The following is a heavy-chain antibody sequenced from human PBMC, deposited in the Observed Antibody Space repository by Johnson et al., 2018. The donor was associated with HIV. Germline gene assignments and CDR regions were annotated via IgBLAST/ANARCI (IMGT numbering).Heavy chain of an antibody. CDR2: ISYDGSSK. Sequence: QVQLVESGGGVVQPGRSLRLACAASAFTFSNYAMHWVRQAPGKGLEWVAVISYDGSSKYYAESLKGRISISRDNSMNTLYLQMNSLRAEDTAVYYCASCEGDSSWRGAFDIWGQGTMVTVSS. CDR1: AFTFSNYA. CDR3: ASCEGDSSWRGAFDI. J-gene: IGHJ3*02. D-gene: IGHD3-22*01. V-gene: IGHV3-30-3*01.